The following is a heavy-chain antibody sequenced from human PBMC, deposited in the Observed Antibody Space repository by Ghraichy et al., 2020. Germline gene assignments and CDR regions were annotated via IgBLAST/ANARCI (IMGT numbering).Heavy chain of an antibody. CDR2: ITSSGSHI. D-gene: IGHD2-2*01. Sequence: GESLNISCAASGFTFSTYSMNWVRQAPGKGLEWVSSITSSGSHIYHADTVKGRFTISRDNAKNSLYLQMNSLRAEDTAVYYCAREPAGDQDLDYWGQGTLVTVSS. J-gene: IGHJ4*02. CDR1: GFTFSTYS. CDR3: AREPAGDQDLDY. V-gene: IGHV3-21*01.